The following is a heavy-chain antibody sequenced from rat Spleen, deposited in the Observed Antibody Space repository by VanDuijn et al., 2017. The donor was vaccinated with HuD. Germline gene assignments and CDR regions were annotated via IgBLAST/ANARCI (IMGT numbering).Heavy chain of an antibody. Sequence: EVQLVESGGGLVQPGRSLKLSCAASGFTFSNYYMAWVRQAPTKGLEWVAYISTAGGNTYYRDSVRGRFTVSRDNAKSSLYLQLDSLRSEDTATYYCARHRNYGGIPFDYWGQGVMVKVSS. D-gene: IGHD1-11*01. J-gene: IGHJ2*01. CDR1: GFTFSNYY. CDR3: ARHRNYGGIPFDY. CDR2: ISTAGGNT. V-gene: IGHV5-25*01.